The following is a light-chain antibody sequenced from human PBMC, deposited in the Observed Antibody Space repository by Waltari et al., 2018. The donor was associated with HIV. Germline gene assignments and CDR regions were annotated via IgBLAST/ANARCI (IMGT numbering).Light chain of an antibody. Sequence: DIVMTQSPDSLAVSLGETATIHCKSSQSVLYSSNNKDYLAWYQQKPAQPPKLRFYWASTRESGVPDRFGGSGSGTNFTLTINSLQAEDVAVYYCQQYYSTPVTFGGGTKVEIK. V-gene: IGKV4-1*01. CDR2: WAS. CDR3: QQYYSTPVT. J-gene: IGKJ4*01. CDR1: QSVLYSSNNKDY.